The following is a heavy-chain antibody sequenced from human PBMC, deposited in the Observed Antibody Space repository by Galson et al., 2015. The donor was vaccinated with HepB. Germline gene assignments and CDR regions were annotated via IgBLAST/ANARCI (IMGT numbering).Heavy chain of an antibody. D-gene: IGHD6-6*01. Sequence: SVKVSCKASGYSFSNYGFIWVRQAPGQGLEWMGWISVYNGNTDYAQKVQDRVTMTTDRSTRSAYMELRSLRSDDTAVYYCARYSPSLYSYAMAAWGQGTTVTVSS. CDR2: ISVYNGNT. CDR3: ARYSPSLYSYAMAA. V-gene: IGHV1-18*04. CDR1: GYSFSNYG. J-gene: IGHJ6*02.